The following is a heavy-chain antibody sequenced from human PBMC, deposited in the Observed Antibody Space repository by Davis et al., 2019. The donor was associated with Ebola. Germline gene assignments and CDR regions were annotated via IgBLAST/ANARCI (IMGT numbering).Heavy chain of an antibody. V-gene: IGHV3-64*04. CDR1: GFTFSSYG. J-gene: IGHJ4*02. Sequence: PGGSLRLSCSASGFTFSSYGMHWVRQTPGKHLEYVSSISSTGSTTYYADSVKGRFTISRDNSKNTLYLQMNSLRAEDTAVYYCARDGESSSWYGGFDYWGQGTLVTVSS. D-gene: IGHD6-13*01. CDR2: ISSTGSTT. CDR3: ARDGESSSWYGGFDY.